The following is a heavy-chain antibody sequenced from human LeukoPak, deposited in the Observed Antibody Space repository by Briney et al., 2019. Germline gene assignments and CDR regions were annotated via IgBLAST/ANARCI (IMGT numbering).Heavy chain of an antibody. J-gene: IGHJ6*02. D-gene: IGHD4-17*01. V-gene: IGHV5-51*01. CDR2: IYPYDSET. Sequence: GESLRISCKGSGYSFTSYWIGWVRQMPGKGLEWLGIIYPYDSETRYSPSFQGQVTISADKSISTAYLQWSSLKASDTALYYCARATVTTTRMDVWGQGTTVTVSS. CDR3: ARATVTTTRMDV. CDR1: GYSFTSYW.